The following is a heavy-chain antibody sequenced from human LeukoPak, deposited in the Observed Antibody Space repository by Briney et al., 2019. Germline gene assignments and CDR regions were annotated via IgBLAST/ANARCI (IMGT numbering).Heavy chain of an antibody. D-gene: IGHD3-10*01. J-gene: IGHJ4*02. CDR1: GFTFSSYG. CDR2: IRYDGSNK. V-gene: IGHV3-30*02. CDR3: AKDRLLWFGELLPPYYFDY. Sequence: PGGSLRLSCAASGFTFSSYGMHWVRQAPGKGLEWVAFIRYDGSNKYYADSVKGRFTISRDNSKNTLYLQMNSLRAEDTAAYYCAKDRLLWFGELLPPYYFDYWGQGTLVTVSS.